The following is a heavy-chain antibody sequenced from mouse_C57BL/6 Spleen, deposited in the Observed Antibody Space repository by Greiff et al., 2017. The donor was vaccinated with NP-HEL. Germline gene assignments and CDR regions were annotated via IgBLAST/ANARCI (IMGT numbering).Heavy chain of an antibody. CDR1: GYSITSGYY. CDR3: ARVYDGYHWYFDV. Sequence: EVKLVESGPGLVKPSQSLSLTCSVTGYSITSGYYWNWIRQFPGNKLEWMGYISYDGSNNYNPSLKNRISITRDTSKNQFFLKLNSVTTEDTATYYCARVYDGYHWYFDVWGTGTTVTVSS. V-gene: IGHV3-6*01. J-gene: IGHJ1*03. D-gene: IGHD2-3*01. CDR2: ISYDGSN.